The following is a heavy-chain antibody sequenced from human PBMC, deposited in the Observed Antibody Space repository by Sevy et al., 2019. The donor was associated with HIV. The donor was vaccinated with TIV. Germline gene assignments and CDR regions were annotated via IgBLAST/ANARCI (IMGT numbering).Heavy chain of an antibody. Sequence: GGSLRLSCAASGFTFNNYWMTWVRQAPGKGLEWVANIKQDGSDKYYMESVKGRFNISRDNTKNSLYLQLNSLRAEDTAVYYCAGSWDYCGQMGYWGQGTLVTVSS. CDR3: AGSWDYCGQMGY. CDR2: IKQDGSDK. CDR1: GFTFNNYW. D-gene: IGHD3-10*01. V-gene: IGHV3-7*03. J-gene: IGHJ4*02.